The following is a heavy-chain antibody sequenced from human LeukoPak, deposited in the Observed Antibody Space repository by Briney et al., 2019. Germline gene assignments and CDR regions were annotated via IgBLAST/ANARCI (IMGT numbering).Heavy chain of an antibody. CDR2: ISGSGSST. CDR1: GFPFSSYA. Sequence: GGSLRLSFAASGFPFSSYAMGWVRQAPGKGLEWVSVISGSGSSTDYADSVKGRFTISRDNSKNTLYLQMNSLRAEDTAVYYCAKDRVDYGGWFDPWGQGTLVTVSS. D-gene: IGHD4-23*01. CDR3: AKDRVDYGGWFDP. V-gene: IGHV3-23*01. J-gene: IGHJ5*02.